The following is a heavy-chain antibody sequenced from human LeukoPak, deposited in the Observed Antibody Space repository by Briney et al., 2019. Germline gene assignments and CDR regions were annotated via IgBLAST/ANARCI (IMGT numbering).Heavy chain of an antibody. CDR2: ISSSGSTI. CDR3: ARLDYYGSGSYFDY. CDR1: GFTFSSYE. Sequence: GGSLRLSCAASGFTFSSYEMNWVRQAPGKGLEWVSYISSSGSTIYYADSVKGRLTISRDNARNSLYLQMNSLRAEDTAVYYCARLDYYGSGSYFDYWGQGTLVTVSS. D-gene: IGHD3-10*01. J-gene: IGHJ4*02. V-gene: IGHV3-48*03.